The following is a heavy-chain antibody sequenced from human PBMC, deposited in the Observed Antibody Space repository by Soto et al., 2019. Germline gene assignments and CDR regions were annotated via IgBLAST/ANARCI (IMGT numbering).Heavy chain of an antibody. CDR3: AREYCSSSSCHDPYFDY. CDR2: IIPIFGTA. CDR1: GGTFSSYA. Sequence: QVQLVQSGAEVKKPGSSVKVSCKASGGTFSSYAISWVRQAPGQGLEWMGGIIPIFGTANYAQKFQGRVTITADKSTSTAYMELSSLRSEDTAVYYCAREYCSSSSCHDPYFDYRGQGTLVTVSS. D-gene: IGHD2-2*01. V-gene: IGHV1-69*06. J-gene: IGHJ4*02.